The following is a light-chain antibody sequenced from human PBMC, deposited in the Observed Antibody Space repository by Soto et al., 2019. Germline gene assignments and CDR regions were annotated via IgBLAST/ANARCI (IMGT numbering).Light chain of an antibody. CDR3: QQYHYWWT. V-gene: IGKV3-15*01. CDR2: DAS. CDR1: QSVSSN. Sequence: EIVMTQSPATLSVSPGERATLSCRASQSVSSNLAWYQHKPGQAPRLLIYDASNRATGVSARFSGSGSGTESTLTIRSLKSEDFAVYYCQQYHYWWTFGQGTKVDIK. J-gene: IGKJ1*01.